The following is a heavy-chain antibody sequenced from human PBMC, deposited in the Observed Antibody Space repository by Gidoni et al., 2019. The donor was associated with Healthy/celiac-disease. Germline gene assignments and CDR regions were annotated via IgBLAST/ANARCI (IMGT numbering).Heavy chain of an antibody. J-gene: IGHJ4*02. CDR3: ARARGDYGDPFDY. Sequence: EVQLVESGGGLVQPGGSLRLSCAASGFTVSSNYMSWVRQAPGKGLEWVSVIYSGGSTYYADSVKGRFTISRDNSKNTLYLQMNSLRAEDTAVYYCARARGDYGDPFDYWGQGTLVTVSS. CDR1: GFTVSSNY. CDR2: IYSGGST. V-gene: IGHV3-66*02. D-gene: IGHD4-17*01.